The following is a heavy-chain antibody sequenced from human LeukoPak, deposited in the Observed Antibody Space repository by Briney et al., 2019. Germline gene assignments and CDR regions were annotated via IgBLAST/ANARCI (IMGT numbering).Heavy chain of an antibody. D-gene: IGHD1-26*01. V-gene: IGHV3-23*01. CDR2: IDAGGGDT. CDR1: GFSFSSYA. CDR3: ARDLLQGSYGMDV. Sequence: GASLRLSCAASGFSFSSYAMTWVRQAPGKGLEWVSSIDAGGGDTYHSDSVKGRFTISRDNSMNTLYLQMNSLRAEDTAVYYCARDLLQGSYGMDVWGKGTTVTVSS. J-gene: IGHJ6*04.